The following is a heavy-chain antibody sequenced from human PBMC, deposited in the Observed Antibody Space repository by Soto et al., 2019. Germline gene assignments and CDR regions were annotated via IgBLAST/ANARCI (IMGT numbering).Heavy chain of an antibody. V-gene: IGHV4-59*02. CDR2: IYISGNT. CDR1: GDSVSSYY. Sequence: QVQLQESGPGLVKPSETLSLSCTVSGDSVSSYYWSWIRQLPGRGLEWIGYIYISGNTNYNPSLKSRVTTSRDKSKNQFSLNLKSVTAADTAVYYCARGVLRYYRYGMDVWGQGTTVTVSS. J-gene: IGHJ6*02. CDR3: ARGVLRYYRYGMDV.